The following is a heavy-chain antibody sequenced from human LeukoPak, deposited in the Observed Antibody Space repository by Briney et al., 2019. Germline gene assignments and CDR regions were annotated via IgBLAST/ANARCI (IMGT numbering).Heavy chain of an antibody. D-gene: IGHD1-26*01. J-gene: IGHJ4*02. V-gene: IGHV1-2*02. CDR2: INPNSGGT. CDR1: GYTFTGYY. Sequence: GASVTVSCKASGYTFTGYYMHWVRQAPGQGLEWMGWINPNSGGTNYAQKFQGRVTMTRDTSISTAYMELSRLRSDDTAVYYCARRSPELPRDWGQGTLVTVSS. CDR3: ARRSPELPRD.